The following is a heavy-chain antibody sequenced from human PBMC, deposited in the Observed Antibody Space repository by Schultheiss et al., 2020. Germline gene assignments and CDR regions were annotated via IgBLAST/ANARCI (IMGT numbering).Heavy chain of an antibody. Sequence: GGSLRLSCATSGFIFSNYAMSWVRQAPGKGPEWVSSIIGSGDTTYYAASVKGRFTVSRDNSKNTLYLQMNNLRGEDTAVYYCAKEPKYSGSYYIFAFDIWGQGTKVTVS. CDR1: GFIFSNYA. D-gene: IGHD1-26*01. CDR3: AKEPKYSGSYYIFAFDI. CDR2: IIGSGDTT. J-gene: IGHJ3*02. V-gene: IGHV3-23*01.